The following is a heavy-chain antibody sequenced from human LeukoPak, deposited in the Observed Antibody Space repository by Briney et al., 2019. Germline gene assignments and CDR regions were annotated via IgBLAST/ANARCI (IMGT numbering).Heavy chain of an antibody. V-gene: IGHV3-21*01. CDR1: GFTFSSYS. CDR2: ISSSSSHI. D-gene: IGHD3-10*02. Sequence: GGSLRLSCEASGFTFSSYSMNWVRQAPGKGLEWVSSISSSSSHIYYADSVKGRFTISRDNAKNSLYLQMNSLRAEDTAVYYCAELGITMIGGVWGKGTTVTISS. J-gene: IGHJ6*04. CDR3: AELGITMIGGV.